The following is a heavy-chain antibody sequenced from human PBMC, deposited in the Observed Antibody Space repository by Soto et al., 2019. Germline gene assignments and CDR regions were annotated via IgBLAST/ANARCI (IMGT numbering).Heavy chain of an antibody. CDR2: ISAYNGNT. CDR1: GYTFTSYG. J-gene: IGHJ5*02. D-gene: IGHD5-18*01. CDR3: AREVALVNTAMAHGGWFDP. V-gene: IGHV1-18*01. Sequence: QVQLVQSGAEVKKPGASVKVSCKASGYTFTSYGISWVRQAPGQGLEWMGWISAYNGNTNYAQKLQGRVTMTTDTSTSTAYMELRSRRSDDTAVYYCAREVALVNTAMAHGGWFDPWGQGTLVTVSS.